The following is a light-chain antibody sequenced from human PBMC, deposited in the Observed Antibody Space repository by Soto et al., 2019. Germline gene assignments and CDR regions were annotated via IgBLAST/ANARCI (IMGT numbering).Light chain of an antibody. CDR2: GAS. V-gene: IGKV3-20*01. CDR3: QQYANSPPT. Sequence: FLLTQSPATLSLYPGEGATLSCRASQSVGGGYLAWYQQKPGQAPRLLIYGASRRATGIPDRFSGSGSGTDFILTINSLEPEDFAVYYCQQYANSPPTFGGGTEVVIE. J-gene: IGKJ4*02. CDR1: QSVGGGY.